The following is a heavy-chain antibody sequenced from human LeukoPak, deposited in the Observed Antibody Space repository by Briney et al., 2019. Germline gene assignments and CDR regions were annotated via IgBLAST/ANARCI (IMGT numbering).Heavy chain of an antibody. J-gene: IGHJ4*02. CDR3: ARHRGYSYGYQLLYFDY. D-gene: IGHD5-18*01. CDR2: IYYSGST. Sequence: NPSETLSLTCTVSAGSISSSSHYWGWIRQPPGKGLEWIGTIYYSGSTYYKPSLKSRVTMSVDTSKNHFSLKLSSVTAADTAVYYCARHRGYSYGYQLLYFDYWGQGTLVTVSS. CDR1: AGSISSSSHY. V-gene: IGHV4-39*01.